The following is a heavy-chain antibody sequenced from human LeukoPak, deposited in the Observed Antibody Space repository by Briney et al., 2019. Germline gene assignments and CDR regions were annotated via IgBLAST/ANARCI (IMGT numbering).Heavy chain of an antibody. J-gene: IGHJ4*02. Sequence: GGSLVLSCAASGFTFSSYGMHWVRQAPGKGLEWVAVISYDGRNKYYADSVKGRFTISRDNSKNTLYLQMNSLRAEDTAVYYCAKDYCSGGSCHLDYWGQGTLVTVSS. D-gene: IGHD2-15*01. V-gene: IGHV3-30*18. CDR1: GFTFSSYG. CDR2: ISYDGRNK. CDR3: AKDYCSGGSCHLDY.